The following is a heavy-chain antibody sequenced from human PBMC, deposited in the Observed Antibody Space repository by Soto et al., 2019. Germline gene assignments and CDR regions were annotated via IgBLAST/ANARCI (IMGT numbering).Heavy chain of an antibody. D-gene: IGHD6-19*01. CDR1: GFTFSSYW. CDR3: ARDKSSGWYGSFDY. J-gene: IGHJ4*02. V-gene: IGHV3-74*01. Sequence: GGSLRLSCAASGFTFSSYWMHWVRQAPGKGLVWVSRINSDGSSTTYADSVKGRFTTSRDNAKNTLYLQMNSLRAEDTAVYYCARDKSSGWYGSFDYWGQGTLVTAPQ. CDR2: INSDGSST.